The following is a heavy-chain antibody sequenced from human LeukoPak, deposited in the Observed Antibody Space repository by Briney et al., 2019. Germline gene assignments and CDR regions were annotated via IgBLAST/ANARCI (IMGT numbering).Heavy chain of an antibody. CDR1: GGSFSGYY. J-gene: IGHJ5*02. CDR3: ARGLWFDP. V-gene: IGHV4-34*01. Sequence: MASETLSLTYAVYGGSFSGYYWSWIRQPPGKGLEWIGEINHSGSTNYNPSLKSRVTISVDTSKNQFSLKLSSVTAADTAVYYCARGLWFDPWGQGTLVTVSS. CDR2: INHSGST.